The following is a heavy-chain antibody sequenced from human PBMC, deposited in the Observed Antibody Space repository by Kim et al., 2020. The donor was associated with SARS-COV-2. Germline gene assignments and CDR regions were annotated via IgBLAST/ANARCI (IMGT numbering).Heavy chain of an antibody. CDR3: ARVLGAITIFGVVIVNWFDP. J-gene: IGHJ5*02. Sequence: WLRYIYYRGTTYYNPSLKSRVTISVDTSKNQFSLKLSSVTAADTAVYYCARVLGAITIFGVVIVNWFDPWGQGTLVTVSS. CDR2: IYYRGTT. V-gene: IGHV4-31*02. D-gene: IGHD3-3*01.